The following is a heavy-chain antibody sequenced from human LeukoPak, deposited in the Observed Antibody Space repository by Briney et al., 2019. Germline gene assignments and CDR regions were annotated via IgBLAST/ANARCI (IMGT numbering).Heavy chain of an antibody. CDR2: MNPNSSNT. Sequence: ASVKVSCKASGYTFTSYDINWVRQATGQGLEWMGWMNPNSSNTGYAQKFQGRVTMTRNTSISTAYMELSSLRSEDTAVYYCARDLRYFDWLLYRNYYYYGMDVWGQGTTVTVSS. V-gene: IGHV1-8*01. J-gene: IGHJ6*02. CDR1: GYTFTSYD. D-gene: IGHD3-9*01. CDR3: ARDLRYFDWLLYRNYYYYGMDV.